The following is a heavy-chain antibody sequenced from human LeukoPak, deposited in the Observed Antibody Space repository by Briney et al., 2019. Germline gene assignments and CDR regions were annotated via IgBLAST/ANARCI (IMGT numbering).Heavy chain of an antibody. CDR3: AKKKRELRGFDY. CDR1: GFTFSTYA. CDR2: IGGSGGST. V-gene: IGHV3-23*01. J-gene: IGHJ4*02. Sequence: GGSLRLSFAASGFTFSTYALSWVGQPPGRGLGGVSVIGGSGGSTYYADSVKGRFTISRDNSKNTLYLQMSSLRAEDTAVYYCAKKKRELRGFDYWGQGTLVTVSS. D-gene: IGHD1-7*01.